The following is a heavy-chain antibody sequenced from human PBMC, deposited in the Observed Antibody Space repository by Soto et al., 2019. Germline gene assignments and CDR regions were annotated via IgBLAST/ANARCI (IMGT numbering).Heavy chain of an antibody. J-gene: IGHJ5*02. CDR2: ISSSSSTI. V-gene: IGHV3-48*02. Sequence: EVQLVESGGGLVQPGGSLRLSCEASGFTFSSYNMNWVRQAPGKGLEWVSYISSSSSTIYYADSVKGRFTISRDNAKNSRSLQMNSLRDEDTAVYYCARGAYRTSCLDPWGQGSLLTVSS. D-gene: IGHD2-2*01. CDR1: GFTFSSYN. CDR3: ARGAYRTSCLDP.